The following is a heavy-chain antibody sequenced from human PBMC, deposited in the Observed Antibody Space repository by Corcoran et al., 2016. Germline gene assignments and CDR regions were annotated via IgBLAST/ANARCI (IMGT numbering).Heavy chain of an antibody. CDR2: INSEGSST. J-gene: IGHJ6*02. V-gene: IGHV3-74*01. CDR3: ARDLATTVTRYYYYGMDV. D-gene: IGHD4-17*01. CDR1: GFTFSSYW. Sequence: EVQLVESGGGLVQPGGSLRLSCAASGFTFSSYWMHWVRQAPGKGLVWVSRINSEGSSTSYADSVKGRCTISRDNAKNTLYLQMNSLRAEDTAVYYCARDLATTVTRYYYYGMDVWGQGTTVTVSS.